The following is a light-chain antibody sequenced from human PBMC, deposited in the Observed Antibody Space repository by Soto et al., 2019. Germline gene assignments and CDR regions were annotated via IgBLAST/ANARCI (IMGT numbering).Light chain of an antibody. V-gene: IGKV3-11*01. CDR3: QQRSNGPAFT. Sequence: EIVLTQSPATLSLSPGERATLSCRASQSISRYLAWYQQKPGQAPRLLIYDSSNRATGIPGRFSGSGSGTDFILTISSLEPEDFAVYYCQQRSNGPAFTFGQGTKLEIK. CDR1: QSISRY. J-gene: IGKJ2*01. CDR2: DSS.